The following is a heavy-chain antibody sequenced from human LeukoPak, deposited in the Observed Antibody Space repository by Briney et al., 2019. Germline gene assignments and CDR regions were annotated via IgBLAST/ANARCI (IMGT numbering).Heavy chain of an antibody. Sequence: SETLSLTCTVSGGSISSGGYYWSWIRQHPGKGLEWIGYIYYSGSTYYNPSLKSRVTISVDTSKNQSSLKLSSVTVADSAVYYCARDRKYGSETLRRLDYWGQGTLVTVSS. J-gene: IGHJ4*02. CDR1: GGSISSGGYY. V-gene: IGHV4-31*03. D-gene: IGHD3-10*01. CDR2: IYYSGST. CDR3: ARDRKYGSETLRRLDY.